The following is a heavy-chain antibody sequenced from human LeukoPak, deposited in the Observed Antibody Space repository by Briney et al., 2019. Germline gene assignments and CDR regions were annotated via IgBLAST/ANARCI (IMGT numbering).Heavy chain of an antibody. Sequence: PGGSLRLSCAASGFTFSSYSMNWVRQAPGKGLEWVSSISSSSSYIYYADSVKGRFTISRDNAKNSLYLQMNSLRAEDTAVYYCARDLRAVPRAFDIWGQGTMVTVSS. V-gene: IGHV3-21*01. D-gene: IGHD6-19*01. CDR2: ISSSSSYI. J-gene: IGHJ3*02. CDR1: GFTFSSYS. CDR3: ARDLRAVPRAFDI.